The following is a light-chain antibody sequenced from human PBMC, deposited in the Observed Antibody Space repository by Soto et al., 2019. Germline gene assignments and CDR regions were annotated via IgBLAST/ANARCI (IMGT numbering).Light chain of an antibody. J-gene: IGKJ5*01. CDR2: KAS. CDR1: QSISSW. V-gene: IGKV1-5*03. CDR3: QQYNSYPIT. Sequence: DIQMTQSPSTLSASVRDRVTITCRASQSISSWLAWYQQKPGKASKLLIYKASSLESGVPSRFSGSGSGTEFTLTISSLQPDDFATYYCQQYNSYPITFGQGTRLEIK.